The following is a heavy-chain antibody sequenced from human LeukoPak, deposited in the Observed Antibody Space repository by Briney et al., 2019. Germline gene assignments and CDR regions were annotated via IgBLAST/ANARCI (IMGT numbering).Heavy chain of an antibody. CDR1: GYSISSGYY. CDR3: ARPQGHPLLDFEY. D-gene: IGHD2-2*01. J-gene: IGHJ4*02. CDR2: IYHSGST. V-gene: IGHV4-38-2*01. Sequence: SETLPLTCAVSGYSISSGYYWGWIRQPPGKGLEWIGSIYHSGSTYYNPSLKSRVTISVDTSKNQFSLKLSSVTAADTAVYYCARPQGHPLLDFEYWGQGTLVTVSS.